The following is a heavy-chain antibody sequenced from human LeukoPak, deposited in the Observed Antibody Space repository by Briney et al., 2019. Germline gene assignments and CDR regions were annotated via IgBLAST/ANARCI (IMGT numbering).Heavy chain of an antibody. Sequence: GGSLRLSCAASGFTFSSYGMHWVRQAPGKGLEWVAFIRYDGSNKYYADSGKGRFTISRDNSKNTLYLQMNSLRAEDTAVYYCAKDPGLLWFGEYYFDYWGQGTLVTVSS. CDR3: AKDPGLLWFGEYYFDY. CDR2: IRYDGSNK. J-gene: IGHJ4*02. V-gene: IGHV3-30*02. D-gene: IGHD3-10*01. CDR1: GFTFSSYG.